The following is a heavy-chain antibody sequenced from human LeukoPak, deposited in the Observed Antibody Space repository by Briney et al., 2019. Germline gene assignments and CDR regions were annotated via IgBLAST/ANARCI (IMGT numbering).Heavy chain of an antibody. CDR3: ARQKCTSTSCLTKNAFDI. Sequence: SETLGLLCALAGSVSSDYRSWIRPPPGKGLEWIGYIYTSGSTNYNPSLKSRVTISVDTSKNQFSLDLSSVTAADTAVYYCARQKCTSTSCLTKNAFDIWGQGTMVTVSS. J-gene: IGHJ3*02. V-gene: IGHV4-4*09. D-gene: IGHD2-2*01. CDR2: IYTSGST. CDR1: GSVSSDY.